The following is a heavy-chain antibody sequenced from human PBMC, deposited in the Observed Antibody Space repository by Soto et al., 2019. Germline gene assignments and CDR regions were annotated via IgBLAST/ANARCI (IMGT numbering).Heavy chain of an antibody. V-gene: IGHV3-21*01. CDR2: ISTTSTHI. J-gene: IGHJ4*02. D-gene: IGHD5-18*01. Sequence: EVQLVESGGGLVKAGGSLRLSCSASGFTFSTYTVDWVRQAPGKGLEWVSSISTTSTHIFYADSVRGRFTISRDNAKNSLSLQMNSLRAEDTAVYYCARDLGYSYGYGFAYWGQGILVTGSS. CDR1: GFTFSTYT. CDR3: ARDLGYSYGYGFAY.